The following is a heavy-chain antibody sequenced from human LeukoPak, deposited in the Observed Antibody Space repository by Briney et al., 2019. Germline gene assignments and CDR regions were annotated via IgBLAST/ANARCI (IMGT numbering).Heavy chain of an antibody. J-gene: IGHJ6*02. CDR3: ARDFIGGVVITCGMDV. D-gene: IGHD3-3*01. CDR1: GFTFSSYA. V-gene: IGHV3-30-3*01. CDR2: ISYDGSNK. Sequence: GGSLRLSCAASGFTFSSYAMHWVRQAPGKGLEWVAVISYDGSNKYHADSVKGRFTISRDNSKNTLYLQMNSLRAEDTAVYYCARDFIGGVVITCGMDVWGQGTTVTVSS.